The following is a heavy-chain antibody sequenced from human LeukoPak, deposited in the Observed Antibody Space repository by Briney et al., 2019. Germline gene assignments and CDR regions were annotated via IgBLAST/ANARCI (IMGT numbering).Heavy chain of an antibody. CDR3: ARGVGLAAAVDIDY. Sequence: ASVKVSCKASGYTFTGYYMHWVRQAPGQGLEWMGWINPNSGGTNYAQKFQGRVTMTRDTSISTAYMELRSLRSDDTAVYYCARGVGLAAAVDIDYWGQGTLVTVSS. V-gene: IGHV1-2*02. CDR2: INPNSGGT. D-gene: IGHD6-13*01. CDR1: GYTFTGYY. J-gene: IGHJ4*02.